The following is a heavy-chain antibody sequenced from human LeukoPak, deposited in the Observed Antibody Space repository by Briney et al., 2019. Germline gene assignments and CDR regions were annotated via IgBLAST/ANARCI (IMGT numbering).Heavy chain of an antibody. CDR2: ISPYNGNT. J-gene: IGHJ4*02. V-gene: IGHV1-18*04. CDR3: ARDQYDYTWGSYRPYLDS. CDR1: GYTFTSYG. Sequence: ASVKVSCKASGYTFTSYGISWVRQAPGQGLEWMGSISPYNGNTKYTERLQGRVIMTTDTSTRTAYMELRSLRSDDTAVFYCARDQYDYTWGSYRPYLDSWGQGTLVTVSS. D-gene: IGHD3-16*02.